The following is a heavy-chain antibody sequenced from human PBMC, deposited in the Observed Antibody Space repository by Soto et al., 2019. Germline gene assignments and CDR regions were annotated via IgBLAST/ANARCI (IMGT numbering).Heavy chain of an antibody. Sequence: QVQLVQSGGEVKKPGASVKDSCQPSGYTFSDYAISWVRQAPGQGLEWMGWISASTRNTDQAQNFQGRVIMTPDTSTNSAYMALRSLRSDNTAVYHCVRCDCSVVSCYVCWHFELWGRGTMVTVSS. CDR1: GYTFSDYA. V-gene: IGHV1-18*01. J-gene: IGHJ2*01. D-gene: IGHD2-15*01. CDR2: ISASTRNT. CDR3: VRCDCSVVSCYVCWHFEL.